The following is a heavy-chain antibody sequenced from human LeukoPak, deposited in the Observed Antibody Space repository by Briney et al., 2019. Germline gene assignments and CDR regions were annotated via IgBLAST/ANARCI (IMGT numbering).Heavy chain of an antibody. CDR1: GGSISCGSYS. CDR2: IYHTGNT. CDR3: ARGFFVRENPGSWFDP. V-gene: IGHV4-30-2*01. D-gene: IGHD3-10*02. Sequence: PSQTLSLTCAVSGGSISCGSYSWNWIRQPPGKGLEWIGYIYHTGNTFYNPSLKSRVTISVDRSKNQFSLRLTSVTAADTAVYYCARGFFVRENPGSWFDPWGQGTLVTVSP. J-gene: IGHJ5*02.